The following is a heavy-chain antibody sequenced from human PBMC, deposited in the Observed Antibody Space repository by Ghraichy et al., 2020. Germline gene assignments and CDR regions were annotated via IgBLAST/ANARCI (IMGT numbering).Heavy chain of an antibody. Sequence: SETLSLTCTVSGGSISSGDYYWSWIRQPPGKGLEWIGYIYYSGSTYYNPSLKSRVTISVDTSKNQFSLKLSSVTAADTAVYYCAREERSGPTYYDYVWGSYRYGSRFDYWGQGTLVTVSS. J-gene: IGHJ4*02. CDR3: AREERSGPTYYDYVWGSYRYGSRFDY. D-gene: IGHD3-16*02. V-gene: IGHV4-30-4*01. CDR1: GGSISSGDYY. CDR2: IYYSGST.